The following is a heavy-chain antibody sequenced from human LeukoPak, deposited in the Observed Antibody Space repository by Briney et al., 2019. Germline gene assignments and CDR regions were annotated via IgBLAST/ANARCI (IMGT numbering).Heavy chain of an antibody. Sequence: SETLSLTCTVSGGSISSYYWSWIRQPAGKGLEWIGRIYTSGSTNYNPSLKSRVTISVDTSKNQFSLKLSSVTAADTAVYYCAREINSGPRVFYFDYWGQGTLVTVSS. CDR2: IYTSGST. CDR1: GGSISSYY. CDR3: AREINSGPRVFYFDY. J-gene: IGHJ4*02. D-gene: IGHD6-19*01. V-gene: IGHV4-4*07.